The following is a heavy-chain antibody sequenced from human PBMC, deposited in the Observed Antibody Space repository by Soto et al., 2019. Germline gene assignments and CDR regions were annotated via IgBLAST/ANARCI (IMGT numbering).Heavy chain of an antibody. J-gene: IGHJ4*02. CDR2: IHSDGST. Sequence: GVPLRLSCSVAGFAVSASMCWVSQAPGKGPECVSFIHSDGSTHYTDSVRGRFTISRDNSKNTLYLQMDRLRVDDTAVYFCARDASGPFDYWGQGTLVTVSS. V-gene: IGHV3-53*01. D-gene: IGHD6-19*01. CDR3: ARDASGPFDY. CDR1: GFAVSAS.